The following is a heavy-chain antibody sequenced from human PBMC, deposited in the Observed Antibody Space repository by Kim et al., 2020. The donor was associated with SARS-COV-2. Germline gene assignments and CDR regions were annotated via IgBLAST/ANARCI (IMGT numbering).Heavy chain of an antibody. J-gene: IGHJ4*02. Sequence: RYSPSVQGQVTLSADKSISTAHLQWSSLKASDTAMYYCARGVVLDSYFDYWGQGTLVTVSS. V-gene: IGHV5-51*01. CDR3: ARGVVLDSYFDY.